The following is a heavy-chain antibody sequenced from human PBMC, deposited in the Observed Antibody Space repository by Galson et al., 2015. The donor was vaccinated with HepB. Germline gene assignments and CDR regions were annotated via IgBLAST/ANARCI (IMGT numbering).Heavy chain of an antibody. CDR2: ISSSSYI. CDR3: ARDLRESSSGYYYDSSGWTPDY. V-gene: IGHV3-21*01. J-gene: IGHJ4*02. Sequence: SLRLSCAASGFTFSSYCMNWVRQAPGKGLEWVSSISSSSYIYYADSVKGRFTISRDNAKNSLYLQMNSLRAEDTAVYYCARDLRESSSGYYYDSSGWTPDYWGQGTLVTVSS. D-gene: IGHD3-22*01. CDR1: GFTFSSYC.